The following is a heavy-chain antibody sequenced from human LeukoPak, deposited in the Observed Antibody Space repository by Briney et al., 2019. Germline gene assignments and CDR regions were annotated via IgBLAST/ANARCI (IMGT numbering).Heavy chain of an antibody. D-gene: IGHD5-12*01. Sequence: GGSLRLSCAASGFTFSSYSMNWVRQAPGKGLEWVAVIPYDGSNKYYAESVKGRFTISRDNSKNTLYLQLNSLRPDDTAVYYCARDQLAYSGYDTLFDYWGQGTLVTVSS. CDR1: GFTFSSYS. J-gene: IGHJ4*02. V-gene: IGHV3-30*03. CDR3: ARDQLAYSGYDTLFDY. CDR2: IPYDGSNK.